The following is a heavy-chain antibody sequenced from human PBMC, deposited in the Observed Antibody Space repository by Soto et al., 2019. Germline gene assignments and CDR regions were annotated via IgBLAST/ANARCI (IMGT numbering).Heavy chain of an antibody. CDR3: ARVGYCNNTVCYEFDY. J-gene: IGHJ4*02. CDR1: GFTFSTYW. D-gene: IGHD2-8*01. CDR2: IKTDGSTT. V-gene: IGHV3-74*01. Sequence: GGSLRLSCAASGFTFSTYWMHWVRQAPGKGLVWVSRIKTDGSTTSYADSVKGRFTISRDNAKNTLYLQMNSLRAEDTAVYYCARVGYCNNTVCYEFDYWGQGALVTVSS.